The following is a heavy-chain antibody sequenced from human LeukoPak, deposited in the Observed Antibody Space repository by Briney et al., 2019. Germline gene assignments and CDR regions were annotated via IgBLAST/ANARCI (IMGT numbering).Heavy chain of an antibody. D-gene: IGHD3-9*01. CDR3: ARGTSVLPYFDWGY. CDR1: GFTFSSYG. Sequence: GGSLRLSCAASGFTFSSYGMNWVRQAPGKGLEWVSYISSRSSYIYYADSVKGRFTISRDNAKNSLYLQMNSLRAEDTAVYYCARGTSVLPYFDWGYWGQGTLVTVSS. J-gene: IGHJ4*02. V-gene: IGHV3-21*05. CDR2: ISSRSSYI.